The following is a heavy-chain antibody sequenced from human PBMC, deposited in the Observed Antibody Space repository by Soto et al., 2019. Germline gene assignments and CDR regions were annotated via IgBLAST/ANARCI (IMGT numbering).Heavy chain of an antibody. Sequence: QVQLVQSGAEVKKPGASVKVSCKASGYTFTTYGISWVRQAPGQGLEWMGWISTYNGNTNYATKPQGRVTITTEPYTSTAYMGLGGLRSDDTAVYYCARASPPPDYWGQGTLVTVSS. V-gene: IGHV1-18*01. CDR1: GYTFTTYG. J-gene: IGHJ4*02. CDR2: ISTYNGNT. CDR3: ARASPPPDY.